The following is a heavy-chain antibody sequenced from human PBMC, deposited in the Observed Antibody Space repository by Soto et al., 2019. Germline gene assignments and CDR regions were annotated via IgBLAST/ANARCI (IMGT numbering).Heavy chain of an antibody. Sequence: PRLSCAASGFTFSSYGMHWVRQAPGKGLEWVAVISYDGSNKYYADSVKGRFTISRDNSKNTLYLQMNSLRAEDTAVYYCATLEGGYSYGSPFPFDYWGQGTLVTVSS. CDR2: ISYDGSNK. CDR3: ATLEGGYSYGSPFPFDY. CDR1: GFTFSSYG. J-gene: IGHJ4*02. D-gene: IGHD5-18*01. V-gene: IGHV3-30*03.